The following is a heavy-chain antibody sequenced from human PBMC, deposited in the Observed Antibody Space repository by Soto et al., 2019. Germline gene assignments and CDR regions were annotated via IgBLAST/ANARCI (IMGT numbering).Heavy chain of an antibody. Sequence: EVQLVESGGGLVQPGRSLRRSCAASGFTFDDYAMHWVRQAPGKGLEWVSGISWNSGSIGYADSVKGRFTISRDNAKNSLYLQMNSLRAEDTALYYCAKGSSGYSSGWEIDYWGQGTLVTVSS. D-gene: IGHD6-19*01. CDR3: AKGSSGYSSGWEIDY. CDR1: GFTFDDYA. CDR2: ISWNSGSI. J-gene: IGHJ4*02. V-gene: IGHV3-9*01.